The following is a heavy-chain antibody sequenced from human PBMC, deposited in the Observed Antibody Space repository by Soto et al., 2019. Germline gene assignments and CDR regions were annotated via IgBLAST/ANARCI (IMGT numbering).Heavy chain of an antibody. CDR1: GFTFSSYA. J-gene: IGHJ4*02. V-gene: IGHV3-30-3*01. CDR3: AKAATIFGVVSYFYY. D-gene: IGHD3-3*01. Sequence: QVQLVESGGGVVQPGRSLRLSCAASGFTFSSYAMHWVRQAPGKGLEWVALISYDGSNKYYADSVKGLFTITRDNSENTLHLQMNSLRAEDTAVYYCAKAATIFGVVSYFYYLGQGTLCTFSS. CDR2: ISYDGSNK.